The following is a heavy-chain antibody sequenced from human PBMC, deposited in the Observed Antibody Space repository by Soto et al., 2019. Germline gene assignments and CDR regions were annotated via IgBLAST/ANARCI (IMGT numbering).Heavy chain of an antibody. J-gene: IGHJ4*02. CDR2: IYYSGST. V-gene: IGHV4-39*01. Sequence: PSETLSLTCTVSGGSISSSSYYWGWIRQPPGKGLEWIGSIYYSGSTYYNPSLKSRVTISVDTSKNQFSLKLSSVTAADTAVYYCARRSIAVAGYYFGYWGQGTLVTVSS. D-gene: IGHD6-19*01. CDR3: ARRSIAVAGYYFGY. CDR1: GGSISSSSYY.